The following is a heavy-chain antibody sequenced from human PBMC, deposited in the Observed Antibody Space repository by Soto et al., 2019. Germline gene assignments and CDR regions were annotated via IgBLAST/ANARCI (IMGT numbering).Heavy chain of an antibody. D-gene: IGHD4-4*01. CDR2: ISYDGSNK. Sequence: QVQLVESGGGVVQPGRSLRLSCAASGFTFNTYVMHWVRQAPGKGLEWVAVISYDGSNKYYADSVKGRFTISRDNSKNTLYLQMNSLRAEDTAVYYCAREVTGGFDPWGQGTLVTASS. J-gene: IGHJ5*02. CDR1: GFTFNTYV. V-gene: IGHV3-30-3*01. CDR3: AREVTGGFDP.